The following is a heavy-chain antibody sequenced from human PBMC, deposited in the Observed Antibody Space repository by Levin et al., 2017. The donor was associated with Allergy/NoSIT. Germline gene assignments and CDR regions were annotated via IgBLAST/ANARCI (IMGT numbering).Heavy chain of an antibody. CDR3: VIYYDSSGYYPGAFDL. V-gene: IGHV4-39*07. CDR2: IYYSGST. J-gene: IGHJ3*01. Sequence: SQTPSLTCTVSGDSISSRNCYWGWIRQPPGKGLEWIGRIYYSGSTNYNPSLKSRVTISLDTSNNRISLRLTSVTAADTAVYYCVIYYDSSGYYPGAFDLWGQGTVVTVSS. CDR1: GDSISSRNCY. D-gene: IGHD3-22*01.